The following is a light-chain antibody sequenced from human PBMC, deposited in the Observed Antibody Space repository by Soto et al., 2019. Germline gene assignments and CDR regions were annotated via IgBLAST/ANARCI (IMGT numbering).Light chain of an antibody. Sequence: DVMMTQTPRSLSVAPGQPASISCKSSQSLLHITGETFLIWYPQKPGQPPQLLSYEVSTRVSGVPERFRGSGSGTDFTLEISRVEPDDVGIHYCMQSTQLPPPFGQGTRLEI. J-gene: IGKJ5*01. CDR3: MQSTQLPPP. V-gene: IGKV2D-29*01. CDR1: QSLLHITGETF. CDR2: EVS.